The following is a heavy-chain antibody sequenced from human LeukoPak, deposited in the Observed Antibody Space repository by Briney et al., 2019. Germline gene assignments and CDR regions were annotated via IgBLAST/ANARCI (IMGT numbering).Heavy chain of an antibody. J-gene: IGHJ4*02. CDR3: ARDLRYYYGSGSPKTDY. Sequence: GGSLRLSCAASGFTFSSYSMNWVRQAPGKGLEWVSSISSSSSYIYYADSVKGRFTISRDNAKNSLYLQMNSLRAEDTAVYYCARDLRYYYGSGSPKTDYWGQRTLVTVSS. V-gene: IGHV3-21*01. CDR1: GFTFSSYS. CDR2: ISSSSSYI. D-gene: IGHD3-10*01.